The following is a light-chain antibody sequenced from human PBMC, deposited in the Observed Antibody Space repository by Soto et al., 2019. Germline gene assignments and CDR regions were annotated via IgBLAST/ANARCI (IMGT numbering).Light chain of an antibody. CDR2: DVS. V-gene: IGLV2-14*03. Sequence: SVLPQPASVSVSPGQSSTISCTGTSSDVGGYSYVSWYQQHPGKAPKLMIYDVSNRPSGVSNRFSGSKSGNTASLTISGLQAEDEADYYCSSYTSSSLHVFGNGTKVTVL. CDR3: SSYTSSSLHV. CDR1: SSDVGGYSY. J-gene: IGLJ1*01.